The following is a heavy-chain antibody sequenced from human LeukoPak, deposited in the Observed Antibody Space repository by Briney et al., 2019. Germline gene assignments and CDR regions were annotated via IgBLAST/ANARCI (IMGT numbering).Heavy chain of an antibody. CDR3: TRGARPGRGWYFDL. D-gene: IGHD3-10*01. J-gene: IGHJ2*01. Sequence: GRSLRLSCTASGFTFGDYAMSWFRQAPGKGLEWVGFIRSKAYGGTTEYAASVKGRFTISRDDSKSIAYLQMNSLKTEDTAVYYCTRGARPGRGWYFDLWAVAPWSLSPQ. V-gene: IGHV3-49*03. CDR2: IRSKAYGGTT. CDR1: GFTFGDYA.